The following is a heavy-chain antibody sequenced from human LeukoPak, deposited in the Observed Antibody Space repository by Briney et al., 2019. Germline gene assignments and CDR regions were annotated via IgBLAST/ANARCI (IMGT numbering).Heavy chain of an antibody. CDR2: ISAYNGNT. D-gene: IGHD3-22*01. CDR3: ARDPKNTCYDSRERWFDP. Sequence: ASVKVSCKASGYTFTSYGISWVRQAPGQGLEWMGWISAYNGNTNYAQKLQGRVTMTTDTSTSTAYMELRSLRSDDTAVYYCARDPKNTCYDSRERWFDPWGQGTLVTVSS. CDR1: GYTFTSYG. J-gene: IGHJ5*02. V-gene: IGHV1-18*01.